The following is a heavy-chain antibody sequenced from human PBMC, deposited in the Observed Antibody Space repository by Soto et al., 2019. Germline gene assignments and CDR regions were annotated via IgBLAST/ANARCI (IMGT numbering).Heavy chain of an antibody. D-gene: IGHD2-21*01. CDR3: ARGRCGGARFRAYSDHYDYDMDV. CDR1: GFSLNTGGLG. Sequence: QITLKESGPTLVKPTQTLTLTCTLSGFSLNTGGLGVGWIRQPPGKALEWLALISGDGDNRYSPSLKSRLSLTQEPSTLQFVTRNNHIGPLDTATYSRARGRCGGARFRAYSDHYDYDMDVWGHGSTV. CDR2: ISGDGDN. V-gene: IGHV2-5*02. J-gene: IGHJ6*02.